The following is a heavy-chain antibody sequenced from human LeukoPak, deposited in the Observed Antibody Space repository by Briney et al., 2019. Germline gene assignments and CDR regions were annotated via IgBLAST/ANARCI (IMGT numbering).Heavy chain of an antibody. J-gene: IGHJ4*02. CDR1: RGTFSSYA. CDR2: IIPMFATA. D-gene: IGHD1-1*01. V-gene: IGHV1-69*01. CDR3: ARERQLERLAFGKEGSAFDY. Sequence: GSSVKVSCKASRGTFSSYAISWVRQAPGQGLEWMGGIIPMFATANYAQKFQGRVTITADESTSTAYMELSSLRAEDTAVYYCARERQLERLAFGKEGSAFDYWGQGTLVTVSS.